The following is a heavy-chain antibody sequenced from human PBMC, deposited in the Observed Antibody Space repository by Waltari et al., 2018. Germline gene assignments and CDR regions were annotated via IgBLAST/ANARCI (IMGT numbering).Heavy chain of an antibody. CDR2: ICVGSNNA. J-gene: IGHJ4*02. CDR3: AATQYCSDRYCYSAPFDY. D-gene: IGHD2-15*01. CDR1: GFSFSTSA. V-gene: IGHV1-58*03. Sequence: QMQLVQSGPEVKKPGTSVKVSCKASGFSFSTSAVHWVRQARGQRLEWIGVICVGSNNANNDKSSPEGVTLTRDISTSTVYMAVSSLSSADAAGYYCAATQYCSDRYCYSAPFDYWGQGTLVTVSS.